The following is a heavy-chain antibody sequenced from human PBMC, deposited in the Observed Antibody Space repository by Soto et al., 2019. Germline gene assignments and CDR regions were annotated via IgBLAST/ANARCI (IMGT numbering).Heavy chain of an antibody. D-gene: IGHD6-19*01. J-gene: IGHJ4*02. CDR3: ARLVLAGTVARLTEGVDYFDY. Sequence: SETLSLTCTVSGGSISSSSYYWGWIRQPPGKGLEWIGSIYYSGSTYYNPSLKSRVTISVDTSKNQFSLKLSSVTAADTAVYYCARLVLAGTVARLTEGVDYFDYWGQGTLVTVSS. CDR2: IYYSGST. CDR1: GGSISSSSYY. V-gene: IGHV4-39*01.